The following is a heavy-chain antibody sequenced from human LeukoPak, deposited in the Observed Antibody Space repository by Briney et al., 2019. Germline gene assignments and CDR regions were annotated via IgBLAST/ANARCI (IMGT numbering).Heavy chain of an antibody. CDR1: GGSFSGYY. J-gene: IGHJ4*02. Sequence: SETLSLTCAVYGGSFSGYYWSWIRQPPGKGLEWIGEINHSGSTNYNPSLKSRVTISVDTSKNQFSLKLSSVTAADTAVYYCARTRYYDFWSGYYGPKHKDYVHYFDYWGQGTLVTVSS. V-gene: IGHV4-34*01. CDR2: INHSGST. CDR3: ARTRYYDFWSGYYGPKHKDYVHYFDY. D-gene: IGHD3-3*01.